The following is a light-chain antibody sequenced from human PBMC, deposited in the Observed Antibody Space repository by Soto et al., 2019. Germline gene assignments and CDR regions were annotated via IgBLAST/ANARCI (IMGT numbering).Light chain of an antibody. V-gene: IGKV3-15*01. CDR3: QQYNNWPP. Sequence: EIVITQSPATLSVSPGERSTLSCRASQSVSSNLAWYQQKPGQAPXXRIYGTSTRATGIPARFSGSGSGTEFTLTISSMQSEDFAVYYCQQYNNWPPFGQGTKVDI. J-gene: IGKJ1*01. CDR2: GTS. CDR1: QSVSSN.